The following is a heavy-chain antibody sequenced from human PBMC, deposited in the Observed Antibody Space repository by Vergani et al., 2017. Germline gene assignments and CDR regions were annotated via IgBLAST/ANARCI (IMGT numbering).Heavy chain of an antibody. J-gene: IGHJ3*02. CDR3: ARGAFFGVVIMLAFDI. Sequence: EVQLVESGGGLVQPGGSLRLSCAASGFTFSSYEMNWVRKAPGKGLEWVSYISGSGSTIYYADSVKGRFTISRDNAKNSLYLQMNSLRAEDTAVYYCARGAFFGVVIMLAFDIWGQGTMVTVSS. D-gene: IGHD3-3*01. V-gene: IGHV3-48*03. CDR2: ISGSGSTI. CDR1: GFTFSSYE.